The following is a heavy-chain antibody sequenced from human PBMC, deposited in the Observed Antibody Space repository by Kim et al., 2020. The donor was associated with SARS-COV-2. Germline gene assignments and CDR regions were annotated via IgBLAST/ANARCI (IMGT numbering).Heavy chain of an antibody. CDR3: ARHTIYWGWFDP. D-gene: IGHD7-27*01. Sequence: SETLSLTCTVSGGSISSSSYYWGWIRQPPGKGLEWIGSIYYSGSTYYNPSLKSRVTISVDTSKNQFSLKLSSVTAADTAVYYCARHTIYWGWFDPWGQGTLVTVSS. CDR1: GGSISSSSYY. CDR2: IYYSGST. V-gene: IGHV4-39*01. J-gene: IGHJ5*02.